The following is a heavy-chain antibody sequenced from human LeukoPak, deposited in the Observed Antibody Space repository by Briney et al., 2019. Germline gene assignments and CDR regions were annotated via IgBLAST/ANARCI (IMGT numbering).Heavy chain of an antibody. D-gene: IGHD3-10*01. Sequence: PGGSLRLSCAASGFTLSSYAMSWVRQAPGKGLEWVSAISGSGGSTYYADSVKGRFTISRDNSKNTLYLQMNSLRAEDTAVYYCAKVGRKYYYGSGSLLGNDYWGQGTLVTVSS. V-gene: IGHV3-23*01. CDR2: ISGSGGST. CDR1: GFTLSSYA. J-gene: IGHJ4*02. CDR3: AKVGRKYYYGSGSLLGNDY.